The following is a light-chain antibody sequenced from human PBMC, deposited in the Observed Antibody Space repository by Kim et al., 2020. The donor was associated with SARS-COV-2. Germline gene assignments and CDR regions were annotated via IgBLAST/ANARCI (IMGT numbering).Light chain of an antibody. J-gene: IGKJ2*01. V-gene: IGKV4-1*01. Sequence: DIVMTQPPDSLAVSLGERATINCRSSQSVLHSSNSNNYLAWYQQKPGQPPKLLIYWASTRESGVPDRFSGSGSGSDFTLTISSLQAEDVAVYYCQQYYSTPYTFGQGTKLEI. CDR3: QQYYSTPYT. CDR2: WAS. CDR1: QSVLHSSNSNNY.